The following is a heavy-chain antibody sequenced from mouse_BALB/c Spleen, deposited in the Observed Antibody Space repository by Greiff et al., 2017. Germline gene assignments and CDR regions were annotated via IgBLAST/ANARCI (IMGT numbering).Heavy chain of an antibody. Sequence: VQLQQSGAELVRPGPSVKVSCKASGYAFTNYLIEWVKQRPGQGLEWIGVINPGSGGTNYNEKFKGKATLTADKSSSTAYMQLSSLTSDDSAVYFCAREWDGYFDVWGAGTTVTVSS. CDR3: AREWDGYFDV. V-gene: IGHV1-54*01. CDR2: INPGSGGT. J-gene: IGHJ1*01. D-gene: IGHD4-1*01. CDR1: GYAFTNYL.